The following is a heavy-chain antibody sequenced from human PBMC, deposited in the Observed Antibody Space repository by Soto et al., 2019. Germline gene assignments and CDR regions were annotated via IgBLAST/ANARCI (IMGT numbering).Heavy chain of an antibody. V-gene: IGHV3-23*01. CDR2: ISGSGGST. CDR3: ARDRAGYSSGWYDY. CDR1: GFTFSSYA. J-gene: IGHJ4*02. D-gene: IGHD6-19*01. Sequence: PGGSLRLSCAASGFTFSSYAMSWVRQAPGKGLEWVSAISGSGGSTRFAQTFQGRITMTTDTSTSTVYMELRSLRSEDTAVYYCARDRAGYSSGWYDYWGQGTLVTVSS.